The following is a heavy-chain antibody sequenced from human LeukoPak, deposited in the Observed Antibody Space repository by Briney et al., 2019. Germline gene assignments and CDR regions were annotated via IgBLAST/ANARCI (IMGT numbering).Heavy chain of an antibody. CDR3: AKDRGAARLIDWFDP. V-gene: IGHV3-30*02. CDR1: GFTFSIYG. J-gene: IGHJ5*02. CDR2: IRYDGSNK. Sequence: GGSLRLSCAASGFTFSIYGMQWVRQAPGKGLEWVAFIRYDGSNKYYADSVKGRFTISRDNSKNTLYLQMNSLRAEDTAVYYCAKDRGAARLIDWFDPWGQGTLVTVSS. D-gene: IGHD6-6*01.